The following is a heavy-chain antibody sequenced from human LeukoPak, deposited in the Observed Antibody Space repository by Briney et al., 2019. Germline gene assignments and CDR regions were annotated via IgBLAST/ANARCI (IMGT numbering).Heavy chain of an antibody. CDR3: ARDRYAYYDSSALDY. J-gene: IGHJ4*02. CDR2: MNPNSGNT. V-gene: IGHV1-8*02. D-gene: IGHD3-22*01. CDR1: GGTFSSYA. Sequence: GASVKVSCKASGGTFSSYAISWVRQAPGQGLEWMGWMNPNSGNTGYAQKFQGRVTMTRNTSISTAYMELSSLRSEDTAVYYCARDRYAYYDSSALDYWGQGTLVTVSS.